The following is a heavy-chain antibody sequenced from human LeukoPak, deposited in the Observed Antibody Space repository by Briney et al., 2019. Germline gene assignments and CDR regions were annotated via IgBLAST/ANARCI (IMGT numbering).Heavy chain of an antibody. CDR2: IYYSGST. V-gene: IGHV4-61*08. Sequence: PSETLSLTCIVSGGSISSGDDYWSWIRQPPGKGLEWNGYIYYSGSTNYNPSLKSRVTISVDTSKNQYSLKLSSVTAADTALYYCARKNDACDIWGQGTLVTVSS. J-gene: IGHJ4*02. CDR3: ARKNDACDI. D-gene: IGHD3-16*01. CDR1: GGSISSGDDY.